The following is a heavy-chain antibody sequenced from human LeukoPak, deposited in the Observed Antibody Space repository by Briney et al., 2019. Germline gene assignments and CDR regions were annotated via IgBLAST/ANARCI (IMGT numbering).Heavy chain of an antibody. Sequence: SVKVSCKASGGTFSSYASSWVRQAPGQGLEWMGGIIPIFGTANYAQKFQGRVTITADESTSSAYLDPSSLRSEAAAVYYCARDAQRHFDWSFYGEAFDIWGQGTMVTVSS. J-gene: IGHJ3*02. CDR1: GGTFSSYA. D-gene: IGHD3-9*01. CDR3: ARDAQRHFDWSFYGEAFDI. CDR2: IIPIFGTA. V-gene: IGHV1-69*13.